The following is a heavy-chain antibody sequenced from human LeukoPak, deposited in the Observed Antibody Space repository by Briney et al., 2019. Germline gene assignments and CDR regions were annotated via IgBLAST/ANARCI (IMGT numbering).Heavy chain of an antibody. D-gene: IGHD3-9*01. CDR1: GFTFSNYW. V-gene: IGHV3-74*01. CDR3: ARGADSGYSSDN. J-gene: IGHJ4*02. CDR2: INSDGRST. Sequence: GGPLRLSCAASGFTFSNYWMHWVRQAPGKGLVWVSRINSDGRSTNYADSVKGRFTISRDNAKNTLYLQMNSLRAEDTAVYYCARGADSGYSSDNWGQGTLVSVSS.